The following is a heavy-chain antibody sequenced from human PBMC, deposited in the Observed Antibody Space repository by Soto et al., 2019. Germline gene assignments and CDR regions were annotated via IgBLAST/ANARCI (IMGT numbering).Heavy chain of an antibody. D-gene: IGHD4-17*01. J-gene: IGHJ4*02. V-gene: IGHV3-30*03. CDR3: ARGPSYSDSYFDH. CDR2: ISYDGNNK. Sequence: XLRLSCAASEFTFXNYAMHWVRQVPGKGLQWLAVISYDGNNKYYADSVEGRFTISRDNSKNTVYLQMNSLRLEDTAVYYCARGPSYSDSYFDHWGQGTPVTVSS. CDR1: EFTFXNYA.